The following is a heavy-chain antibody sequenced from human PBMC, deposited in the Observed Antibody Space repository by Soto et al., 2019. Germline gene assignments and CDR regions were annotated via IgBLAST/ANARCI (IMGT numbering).Heavy chain of an antibody. CDR1: DFTFSDYV. CDR2: ISYDGDYK. V-gene: IGHV3-30*18. D-gene: IGHD2-15*01. CDR3: AKDRGRYCSGGCCLLFDD. J-gene: IGHJ4*02. Sequence: HVQLVESGGGVVQPGRSLRLSCVASDFTFSDYVMHWVRQAPGKGLEWVARISYDGDYKYYADSVKGRFTISRDTSKNTLYLQMDSLKAEDTAVYYCAKDRGRYCSGGCCLLFDDWGQGNLVTIFS.